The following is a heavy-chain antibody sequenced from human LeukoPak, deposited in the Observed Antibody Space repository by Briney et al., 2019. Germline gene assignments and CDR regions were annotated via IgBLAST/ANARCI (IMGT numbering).Heavy chain of an antibody. CDR3: AVSGSYGAYFDY. D-gene: IGHD1-26*01. CDR1: GYTFTSYY. V-gene: IGHV1-46*01. J-gene: IGHJ4*02. CDR2: INPSGGST. Sequence: ASVKVSCKASGYTFTSYYMHWVRQAPGQGLEWMGIINPSGGSTSYAQRFQGRVTMTRDTSTSTVYMELSSLRSEDTAVYYCAVSGSYGAYFDYWGQGTLVTVSS.